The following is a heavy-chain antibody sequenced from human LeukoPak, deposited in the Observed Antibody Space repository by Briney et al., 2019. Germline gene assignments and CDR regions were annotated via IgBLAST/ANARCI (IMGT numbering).Heavy chain of an antibody. J-gene: IGHJ4*02. V-gene: IGHV7-4-1*02. CDR3: ARVPHLLSFGEFLV. D-gene: IGHD3-10*01. CDR1: GYTFTKYA. Sequence: GASVKVSCKAVGYTFTKYALNWVRQAPGQGPEWMGWINTNTGYPTYAQGFTGRFVFSLDISVSTAHLLISDLKAEDSAVYYCARVPHLLSFGEFLVWGQGTVITVSS. CDR2: INTNTGYP.